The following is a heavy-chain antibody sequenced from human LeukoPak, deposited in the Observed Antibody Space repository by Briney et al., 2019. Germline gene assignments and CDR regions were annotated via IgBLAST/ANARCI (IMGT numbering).Heavy chain of an antibody. CDR1: GYTFTSYG. Sequence: ASVKVSCKASGYTFTSYGISWVRHAPGQGLEWMGWISAYNGNTNYAQKLQGRVTMTTDTSTSTAYMELRSLRSDDTAVYYCARGFDYGDYYYYGMDVWGQGTTVTVSS. V-gene: IGHV1-18*01. D-gene: IGHD4-17*01. J-gene: IGHJ6*02. CDR2: ISAYNGNT. CDR3: ARGFDYGDYYYYGMDV.